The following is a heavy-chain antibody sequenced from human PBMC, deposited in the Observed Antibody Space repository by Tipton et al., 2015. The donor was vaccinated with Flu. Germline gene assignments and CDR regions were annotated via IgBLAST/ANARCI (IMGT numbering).Heavy chain of an antibody. CDR3: ARALQNYFDY. CDR2: IYYSGST. Sequence: LRLSCTVSGGSISSGGYYWSWIRQHPGKGLEWIGYIYYSGSTYYNPSLKSRVTISIDTSKNQFFLKLSSVTAADTAVYYCARALQNYFDYWGQGTLVTVSS. CDR1: GGSISSGGYY. V-gene: IGHV4-31*03. J-gene: IGHJ4*02.